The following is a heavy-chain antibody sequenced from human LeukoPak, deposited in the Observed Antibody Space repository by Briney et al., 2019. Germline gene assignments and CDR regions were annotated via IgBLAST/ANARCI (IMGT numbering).Heavy chain of an antibody. CDR2: INPSGGTT. CDR3: AREQDGGTFDY. V-gene: IGHV1-46*01. J-gene: IGHJ4*02. Sequence: GASVKVSCKASGYTFTSYCMHWVRQAPGQGLEWMGIINPSGGTTNYAQKFQGRVTMTRDTSTSTVYMELSSLRSEDTAVYYCAREQDGGTFDYWGQGTLVTVSS. D-gene: IGHD3-16*01. CDR1: GYTFTSYC.